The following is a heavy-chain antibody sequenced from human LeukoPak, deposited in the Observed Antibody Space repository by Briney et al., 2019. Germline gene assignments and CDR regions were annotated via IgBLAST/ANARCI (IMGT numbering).Heavy chain of an antibody. CDR3: AKECEVAAENDYYYYYGMDV. V-gene: IGHV3-30*18. Sequence: GGSLRLSCAASGFTFSSYAMHWVRQAPGKGLEWVAVISYDGSNKYYADSVKGRFTISRDNSKNTLYLQMNSLRAEDTAVYYCAKECEVAAENDYYYYYGMDVWGQGTTVTVSS. D-gene: IGHD6-13*01. CDR1: GFTFSSYA. J-gene: IGHJ6*02. CDR2: ISYDGSNK.